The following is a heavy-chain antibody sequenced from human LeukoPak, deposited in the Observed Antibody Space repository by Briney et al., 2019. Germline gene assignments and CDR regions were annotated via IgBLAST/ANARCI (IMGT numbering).Heavy chain of an antibody. J-gene: IGHJ6*03. CDR1: GYTFTIYP. D-gene: IGHD6-13*01. V-gene: IGHV1-8*02. Sequence: ASVKVSCKTSGYTFTIYPINWVRQAPGQGLEWMGWMNPNSGNTGYAQKFQGRVTMTRNTSISTAYMELSSLRSEDTAVYYCARGFSPSSSIAAAGILYYYYMDVWGKGTTVTISS. CDR2: MNPNSGNT. CDR3: ARGFSPSSSIAAAGILYYYYMDV.